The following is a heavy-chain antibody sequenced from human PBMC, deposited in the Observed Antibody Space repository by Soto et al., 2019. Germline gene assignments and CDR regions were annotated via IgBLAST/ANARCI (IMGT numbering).Heavy chain of an antibody. D-gene: IGHD2-2*01. CDR3: ARDGGYCSSTSCYDYYYYGMDV. CDR1: GYTFTSYA. J-gene: IGHJ6*02. CDR2: INAGNGNT. V-gene: IGHV1-3*01. Sequence: QVPLVQSGAEVKKPGASVKVSCKASGYTFTSYAMHWVRQAPGQRLEWMGWINAGNGNTKYSRKFQGRVTITRDTSASTSYMELSSLRSEDTAVYYCARDGGYCSSTSCYDYYYYGMDVWGQGTTVTVSS.